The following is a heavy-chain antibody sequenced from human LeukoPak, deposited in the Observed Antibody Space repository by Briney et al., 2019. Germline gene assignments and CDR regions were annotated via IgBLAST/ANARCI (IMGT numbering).Heavy chain of an antibody. CDR3: ARVKAKFSFDY. Sequence: RAGGSLRLSCAVSGFTFSNYTMQWVRQAPGKGLEWMSVISYDGRNKFFAESVKGRFTISRDNSKNTLYLQMNSLRIDDTAVYYCARVKAKFSFDYWGQGTLVTVSS. J-gene: IGHJ4*02. CDR1: GFTFSNYT. D-gene: IGHD2/OR15-2a*01. V-gene: IGHV3-30*04. CDR2: ISYDGRNK.